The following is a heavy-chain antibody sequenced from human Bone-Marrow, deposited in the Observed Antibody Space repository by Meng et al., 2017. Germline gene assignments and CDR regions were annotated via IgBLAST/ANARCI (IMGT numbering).Heavy chain of an antibody. V-gene: IGHV1-2*06. J-gene: IGHJ4*02. Sequence: ASVKVSCKPSGYNFPDYYIHWVRRAPGQGLEWMGRINPKSGDTHYAQKFQARVTMTGDTSISTAYMELSGLRSDDTAMYYCARDEDISAAGKLFGYYWGQGTLVTVSS. D-gene: IGHD6-25*01. CDR3: ARDEDISAAGKLFGYY. CDR1: GYNFPDYY. CDR2: INPKSGDT.